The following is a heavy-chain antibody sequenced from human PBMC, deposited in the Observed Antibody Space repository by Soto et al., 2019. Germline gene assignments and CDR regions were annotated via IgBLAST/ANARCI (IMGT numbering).Heavy chain of an antibody. D-gene: IGHD4-17*01. CDR2: TWYEGSNK. CDR1: GFTFSNYG. CDR3: ARDLADXXXYVXYYFDY. J-gene: IGHJ4*02. Sequence: QVQLVESGGGVVQPGRSLRLSCAASGFTFSNYGMHWVRQAPGKGLEWVAVTWYEGSNKYYADSVKGRFTISRDNSKNTLYLQMNSLRAEDTAVYYCARDLADXXXYVXYYFDYWGQGTLVTVSS. V-gene: IGHV3-33*01.